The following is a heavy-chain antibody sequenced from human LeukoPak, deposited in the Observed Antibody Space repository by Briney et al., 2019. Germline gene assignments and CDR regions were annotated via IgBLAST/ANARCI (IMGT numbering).Heavy chain of an antibody. CDR1: GFTFSAYA. Sequence: GGSLRLSCTASGFTFSAYAMMWVRQAPGKGPEGVSAIRGGGTSEFYADSVKGRFRISRDNSKDTLFLQMNSMRAEDTAVYYCARDPNGDYIGAFDMWGSGTMVTVSS. J-gene: IGHJ3*02. D-gene: IGHD4-17*01. CDR2: IRGGGTSE. CDR3: ARDPNGDYIGAFDM. V-gene: IGHV3-23*01.